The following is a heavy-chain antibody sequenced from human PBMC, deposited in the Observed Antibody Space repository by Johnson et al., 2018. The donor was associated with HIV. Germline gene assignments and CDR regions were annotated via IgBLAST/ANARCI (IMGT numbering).Heavy chain of an antibody. J-gene: IGHJ3*02. CDR3: ARDSDSSSWYSEFDI. CDR2: LYSGGST. Sequence: VQLMESGGGLIQPGGSLRLSRAASGFTVRNNYMSWVRQAPGKGLAWVAVLYSGGSTYYAQSVKGRFTISRDNSKNTLYLQMNSMRAEDTAVYYCARDSDSSSWYSEFDIWGQGTMVTVSS. V-gene: IGHV3-66*03. D-gene: IGHD6-13*01. CDR1: GFTVRNNY.